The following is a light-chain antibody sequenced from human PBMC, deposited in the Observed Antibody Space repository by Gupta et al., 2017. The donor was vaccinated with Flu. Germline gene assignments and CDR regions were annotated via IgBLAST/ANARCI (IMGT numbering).Light chain of an antibody. Sequence: SALTQPASVAGSHGRSLSLSCTGTSSDVGGYNYVSWYQQHPGKAPKLMIYEVSNRPSGVSNRFSGSKSGNTASLTISGLQAEDEADYYCSSYTSSSTLGVFGGGTKLTVL. CDR3: SSYTSSSTLGV. CDR1: SSDVGGYNY. J-gene: IGLJ3*02. CDR2: EVS. V-gene: IGLV2-14*01.